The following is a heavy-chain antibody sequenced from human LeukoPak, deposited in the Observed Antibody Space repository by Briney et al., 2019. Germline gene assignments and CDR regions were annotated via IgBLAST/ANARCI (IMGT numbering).Heavy chain of an antibody. CDR1: GFTFSSYA. CDR3: AKDGGMSKRGPLTGYYDFDY. Sequence: PGGSLRLSCAASGFTFSSYAMSCVRQAPGKGLEWVSAISGSGGSTYYADSVKGRFTISRDNSKNTLYLQMNSLRAEDTAVYYCAKDGGMSKRGPLTGYYDFDYWGQGTLVTVSS. J-gene: IGHJ4*02. D-gene: IGHD3-9*01. V-gene: IGHV3-23*01. CDR2: ISGSGGST.